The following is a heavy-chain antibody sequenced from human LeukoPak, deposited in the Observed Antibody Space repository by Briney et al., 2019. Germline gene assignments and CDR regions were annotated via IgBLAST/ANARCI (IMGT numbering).Heavy chain of an antibody. CDR1: GFTFSSYG. V-gene: IGHV3-30*02. Sequence: GGSLRLSCAASGFTFSSYGMHWVRQAPGKGLEWVAFIRYDGSNKYYADSVKGRFTISRDSSKNTLYLEMKTLGAEDTAVYYCVRGGTYGILWGQGTLVTVSS. CDR2: IRYDGSNK. D-gene: IGHD3-16*01. CDR3: VRGGTYGIL. J-gene: IGHJ4*02.